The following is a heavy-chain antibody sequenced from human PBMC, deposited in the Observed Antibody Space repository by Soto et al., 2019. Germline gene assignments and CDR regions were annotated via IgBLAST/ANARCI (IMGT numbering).Heavy chain of an antibody. D-gene: IGHD3-22*01. J-gene: IGHJ3*02. V-gene: IGHV4-61*01. CDR3: ARDNPYDDSSGYYHDAFDI. Sequence: QVQLQESGPGLVKPSETLSLTCTVSGGSVSSGSYYWSWIRQPPGKGLEWIGYIYYSGSTNYNPSLKSRVTISVDTSKNQFSLKLSSVTAADTAVYYCARDNPYDDSSGYYHDAFDIWGQGTMVTVSS. CDR1: GGSVSSGSYY. CDR2: IYYSGST.